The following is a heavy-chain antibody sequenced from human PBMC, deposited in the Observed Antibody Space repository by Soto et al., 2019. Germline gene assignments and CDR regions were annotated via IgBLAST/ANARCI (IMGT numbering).Heavy chain of an antibody. D-gene: IGHD3-3*01. V-gene: IGHV3-21*01. J-gene: IGHJ4*02. CDR1: GFTFSSYS. Sequence: GRSLRLSCAASGFTFSSYSMNWVRQAPGKGLEWVSSISSSSSYIYYADSVKGRFTISRDNAKNSLYLQMNSLRAEDTAVYYCARESGFWSGLFDYWGQGTLVTVSS. CDR2: ISSSSSYI. CDR3: ARESGFWSGLFDY.